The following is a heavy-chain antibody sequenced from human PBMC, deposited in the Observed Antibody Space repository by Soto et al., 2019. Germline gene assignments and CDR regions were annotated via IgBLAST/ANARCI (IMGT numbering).Heavy chain of an antibody. CDR1: GGTFISDA. D-gene: IGHD3-22*01. CDR3: ARCHADSSGPVYLDS. V-gene: IGHV1-69*06. CDR2: VIPMFPKA. Sequence: QVRLVQSEAEVKKAGSSVKVSCKVSGGTFISDAVTWVRQAPGQGLEWMGGVIPMFPKANYAQKFQGRATISADKATTTVYMELHSLKSEDTAVYYCARCHADSSGPVYLDSWGQGTLVTV. J-gene: IGHJ4*02.